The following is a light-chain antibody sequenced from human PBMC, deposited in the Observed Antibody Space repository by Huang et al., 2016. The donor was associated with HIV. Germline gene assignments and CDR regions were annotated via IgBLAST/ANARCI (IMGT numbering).Light chain of an antibody. J-gene: IGKJ2*01. CDR2: GAL. Sequence: EIVLTQSPGTLSLSPGERATLSCRASQSVSSSYLGWYQQKPGQAPRLLRYGALSRATGIPDRFSGSGSGTDFTLTISRLEPEDFAVYYCQQYGSSPYTFGQGTKVEIK. CDR3: QQYGSSPYT. CDR1: QSVSSSY. V-gene: IGKV3-20*01.